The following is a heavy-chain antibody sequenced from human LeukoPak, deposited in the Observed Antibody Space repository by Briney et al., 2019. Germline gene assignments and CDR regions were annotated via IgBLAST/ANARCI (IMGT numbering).Heavy chain of an antibody. Sequence: ASVKVSCKASGGTFSSYAISWVRQAPGQGLEWMGWISAYNGNTNYAQKLQGRVTMTTDTSTSTAYMELRSLRSDDTAVYYCARDTEGGARDYWGQGTLVTVSS. CDR1: GGTFSSYA. V-gene: IGHV1-18*01. J-gene: IGHJ4*02. CDR3: ARDTEGGARDY. D-gene: IGHD1-26*01. CDR2: ISAYNGNT.